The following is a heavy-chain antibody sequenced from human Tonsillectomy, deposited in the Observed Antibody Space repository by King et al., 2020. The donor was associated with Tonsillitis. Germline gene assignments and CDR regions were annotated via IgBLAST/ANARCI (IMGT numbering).Heavy chain of an antibody. V-gene: IGHV4-30-4*01. D-gene: IGHD3-22*01. CDR2: IYYSGST. J-gene: IGHJ5*02. CDR1: VGSISSGDYY. CDR3: AVYYDSTGYYYVHWFDP. Sequence: VQLQESGPGLVKPSQTLSLTCTVSVGSISSGDYYWSWIRQPPGKGLEWIGYIYYSGSTYYNPSLKSRVTISVDTSKNQFSLNLSSLTAADPSVFYCAVYYDSTGYYYVHWFDPWGQGTLVTVSS.